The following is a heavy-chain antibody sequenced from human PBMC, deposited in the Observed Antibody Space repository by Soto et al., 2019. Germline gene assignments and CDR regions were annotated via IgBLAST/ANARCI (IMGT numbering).Heavy chain of an antibody. J-gene: IGHJ4*02. D-gene: IGHD2-21*02. V-gene: IGHV4-30-4*01. Sequence: SETLSLTCTVSGGSISSGDYYWSWIRQPPGKGLEWIGYIYYSGSTYYNPSLKSRVTISVDTSKNQFSLKLSSVTAADTAVYYCAREALAYCGGDCYSNHEGSYYFDYWGQGTLVTVSS. CDR1: GGSISSGDYY. CDR2: IYYSGST. CDR3: AREALAYCGGDCYSNHEGSYYFDY.